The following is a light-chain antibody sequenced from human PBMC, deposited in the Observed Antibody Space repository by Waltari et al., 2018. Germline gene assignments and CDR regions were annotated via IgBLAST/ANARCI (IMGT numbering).Light chain of an antibody. CDR1: GSNIGAGYD. CDR2: GST. J-gene: IGLJ3*02. V-gene: IGLV1-40*01. CDR3: QSYDTSLTVV. Sequence: QSVLTQPPSVSGAPGQRVTIPCTGRGSNIGAGYDVSWYPQVPRPAPNLLISGSTSRPLGVPDRFFGSTSGTSASLTITGLQAEDEGDYYCQSYDTSLTVVFGGGTKLTVL.